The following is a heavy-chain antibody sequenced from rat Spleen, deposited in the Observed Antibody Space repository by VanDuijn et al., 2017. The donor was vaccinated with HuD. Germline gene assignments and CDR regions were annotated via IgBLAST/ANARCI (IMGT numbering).Heavy chain of an antibody. Sequence: EVQLVESGGGLVQPGRSLKLSCAASGFTFSDFYMAWVRQAPKKGLEWVASISTSGGSTYYRDSVKGRFTVSRDNAKSTLYLQMDSLRSEDTATYYCARQPPLGGDYFDYWGQGVMVTVSS. CDR3: ARQPPLGGDYFDY. D-gene: IGHD5-1*01. V-gene: IGHV5-25*01. J-gene: IGHJ2*01. CDR2: ISTSGGST. CDR1: GFTFSDFY.